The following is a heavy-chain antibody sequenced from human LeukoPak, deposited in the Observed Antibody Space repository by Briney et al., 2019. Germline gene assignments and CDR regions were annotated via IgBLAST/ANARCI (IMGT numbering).Heavy chain of an antibody. CDR1: GYTFTNYG. CDR2: ISAYNDNT. Sequence: ASVKVSCKASGYTFTNYGISWVRQAPGQGLEWMGWISAYNDNTNYAQKLQGRVTMTTDTSTSTAFMELRSLRSDDTAVYYCARSYYDSSDYAFDIWGQGTMVTVSS. CDR3: ARSYYDSSDYAFDI. V-gene: IGHV1-18*01. J-gene: IGHJ3*02. D-gene: IGHD3-22*01.